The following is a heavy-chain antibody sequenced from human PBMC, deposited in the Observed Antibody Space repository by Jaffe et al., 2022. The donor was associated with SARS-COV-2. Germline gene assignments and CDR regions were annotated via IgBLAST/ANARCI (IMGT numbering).Heavy chain of an antibody. CDR2: VYTDDST. D-gene: IGHD1-26*01. CDR1: GFTVSSNY. CDR3: AAEGSGTYYV. V-gene: IGHV3-53*01. Sequence: EMRLVESGGGLIQPGGSLRLSCAASGFTVSSNYMSWVRQAPGKGLEWVSVVYTDDSTSYADSVQGRFTISRDNSKNTVHLQMNSLRAEDTAVYYCAAEGSGTYYVWGQGTLVTVSS. J-gene: IGHJ4*02.